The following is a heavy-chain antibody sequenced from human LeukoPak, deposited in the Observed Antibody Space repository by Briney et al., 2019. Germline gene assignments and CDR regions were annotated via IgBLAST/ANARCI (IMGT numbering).Heavy chain of an antibody. J-gene: IGHJ4*02. V-gene: IGHV3-23*01. Sequence: GGSLRLSCAASGFTFSSYAMSWVRQAPGKGLEWVSAISGSGGSTYYADSVKGRFTISRDNSKNTLYLQMNSLRAEDTAVYYCARGSTVTTYFDYWGQGTLVTVSS. D-gene: IGHD4-17*01. CDR1: GFTFSSYA. CDR3: ARGSTVTTYFDY. CDR2: ISGSGGST.